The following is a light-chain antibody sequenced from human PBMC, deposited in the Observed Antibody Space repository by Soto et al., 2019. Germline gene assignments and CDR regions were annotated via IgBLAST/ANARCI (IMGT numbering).Light chain of an antibody. J-gene: IGLJ1*01. Sequence: QSALTQPPSASGSPGQSVTTSCTGSSNDVGGYNYVSWYQQHPGKAPKLMIYEVNKRPSGVPDRFSGSKSGNTASLTVSGLQADDEADYYCSSYAGSTNYVFGTGTKLTVL. CDR3: SSYAGSTNYV. CDR1: SNDVGGYNY. V-gene: IGLV2-8*01. CDR2: EVN.